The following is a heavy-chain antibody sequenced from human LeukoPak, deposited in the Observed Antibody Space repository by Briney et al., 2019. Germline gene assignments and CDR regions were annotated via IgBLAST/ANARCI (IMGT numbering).Heavy chain of an antibody. Sequence: ASVKVSCKASGYTFTSYGISWVRQAPGQGLEWMGWISAYNGNTNYAQKLQGRVTMTTDTSTSTAYMELRSLRSDDTAVYYCAREAHGRLYDILTGSIDYWGQGTLVTVSS. CDR2: ISAYNGNT. J-gene: IGHJ4*02. D-gene: IGHD3-9*01. V-gene: IGHV1-18*01. CDR3: AREAHGRLYDILTGSIDY. CDR1: GYTFTSYG.